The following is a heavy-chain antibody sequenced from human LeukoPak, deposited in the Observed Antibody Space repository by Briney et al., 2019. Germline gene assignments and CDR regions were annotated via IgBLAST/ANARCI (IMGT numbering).Heavy chain of an antibody. CDR1: GGSISSGGYS. V-gene: IGHV4-30-2*01. J-gene: IGHJ5*02. CDR3: ARGGSYNWFDP. CDR2: IYHSGST. Sequence: SSQTLSLTCAVSGGSISSGGYSWSWIRQPPGKGLEWIGYIYHSGSTYYNPSLKSRVTISVDRSKNQFSLKLSSVTAADTAVYYCARGGSYNWFDPWGQGTLVTVPS.